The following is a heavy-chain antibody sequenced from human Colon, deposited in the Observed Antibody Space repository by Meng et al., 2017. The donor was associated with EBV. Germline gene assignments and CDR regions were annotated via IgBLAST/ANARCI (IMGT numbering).Heavy chain of an antibody. Sequence: LQPTGQDRLEPSERLSLTGAVSVGSSTAYYWTGIRQPPGRGLRWIGEINHGGGAIYNPSLKSRVTISVDTSKNQFSLKLSSVTAADTAVYYCARLGGYASGTYYPIDPWGQGTLVTVSS. D-gene: IGHD3-10*01. CDR1: VGSSTAYY. V-gene: IGHV4-34*01. CDR3: ARLGGYASGTYYPIDP. CDR2: INHGGGA. J-gene: IGHJ5*02.